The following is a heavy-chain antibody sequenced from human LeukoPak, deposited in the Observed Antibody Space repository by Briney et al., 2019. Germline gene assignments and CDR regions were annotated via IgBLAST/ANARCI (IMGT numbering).Heavy chain of an antibody. CDR1: GGSISSYY. J-gene: IGHJ4*02. CDR2: IYYSGST. Sequence: ASETLSLTCTVSGGSISSYYWSWIRQPPGKGLEWIGYIYYSGSTNYNPSLKSRVTISVDTSKNQFSLKLSSVTAADTAVYYCARAWYYFDYWGQGTLVTVSS. CDR3: ARAWYYFDY. V-gene: IGHV4-59*12.